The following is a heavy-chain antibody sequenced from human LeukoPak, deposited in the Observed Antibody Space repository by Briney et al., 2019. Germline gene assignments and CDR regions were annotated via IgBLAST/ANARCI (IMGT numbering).Heavy chain of an antibody. D-gene: IGHD6-19*01. J-gene: IGHJ3*02. CDR1: GFTFSAYW. CDR3: ARPSQWVVPDAFDI. Sequence: GGSLRLSCSASGFTFSAYWMSWVRQAPGKGLEWVANIKQDGSEEYYVDSVKGRFTISRGNAKNALYLQMNSLRAEDTAVYYCARPSQWVVPDAFDIWGQGTMVTVSS. CDR2: IKQDGSEE. V-gene: IGHV3-7*01.